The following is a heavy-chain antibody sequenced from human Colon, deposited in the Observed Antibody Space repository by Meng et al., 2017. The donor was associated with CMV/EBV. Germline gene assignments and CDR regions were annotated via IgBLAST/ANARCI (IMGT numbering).Heavy chain of an antibody. Sequence: GESLKISCAASGSSFSNSWMIWVRRAPGKGLEWVAKTNEDGSDKYYVDSVKGRFTIFRDNAKNSVYLQMNSMRAEDTAVYYCASNGPLYGIYFCYWGQGTLVTVSS. CDR1: GSSFSNSW. D-gene: IGHD2-8*01. V-gene: IGHV3-7*01. CDR2: TNEDGSDK. CDR3: ASNGPLYGIYFCY. J-gene: IGHJ4*02.